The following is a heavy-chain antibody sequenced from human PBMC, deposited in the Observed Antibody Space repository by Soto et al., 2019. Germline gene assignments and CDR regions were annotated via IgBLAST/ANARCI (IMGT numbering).Heavy chain of an antibody. V-gene: IGHV1-69*01. D-gene: IGHD6-19*01. CDR2: IIPMFGIP. CDR3: ARGGTSGWLKGAYDV. Sequence: QVQLVQSGAEVKKPGSSVKVSCRASGGTLNKHAITWVRRAPGLGLEWLGGIIPMFGIPNYPQKFQGRVTITADDSTNTSHMELNSLTSEETAVYYCARGGTSGWLKGAYDVWGQGTMVTVSS. J-gene: IGHJ3*01. CDR1: GGTLNKHA.